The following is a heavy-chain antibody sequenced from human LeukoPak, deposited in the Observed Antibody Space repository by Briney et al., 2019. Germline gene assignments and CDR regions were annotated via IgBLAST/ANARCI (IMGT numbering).Heavy chain of an antibody. CDR2: IYPDASNT. V-gene: IGHV5-51*01. Sequence: GESLKISCQGSGYNFPIYWIGWVRQMPGQGLEWMGIIYPDASNTIYGPSFQGQVTISADKSINTAYLEWSSLKASDTAISYCARQGAAGKYYYYYMDVWGKGTTVTVSS. CDR3: ARQGAAGKYYYYYMDV. J-gene: IGHJ6*03. D-gene: IGHD6-13*01. CDR1: GYNFPIYW.